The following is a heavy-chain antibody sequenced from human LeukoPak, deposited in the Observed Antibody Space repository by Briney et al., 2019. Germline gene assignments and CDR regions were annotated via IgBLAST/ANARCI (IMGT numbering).Heavy chain of an antibody. D-gene: IGHD6-13*01. CDR3: ARGSNQGYSSSWYSGEKAAFDI. CDR2: TNPDGGST. Sequence: ASVKVSCKASGYTFTNYYMHWVRQAPGQRFEWMGMTNPDGGSTTYAQKFQDRVTMTTDTSTSTVYMELSSLRSEDTAVYYCARGSNQGYSSSWYSGEKAAFDIWGQGTMVTVSS. CDR1: GYTFTNYY. V-gene: IGHV1-46*01. J-gene: IGHJ3*02.